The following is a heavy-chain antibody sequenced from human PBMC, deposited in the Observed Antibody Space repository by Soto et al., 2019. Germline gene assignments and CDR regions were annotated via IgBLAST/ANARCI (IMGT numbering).Heavy chain of an antibody. J-gene: IGHJ4*02. Sequence: QVQLRESGPGLMKPSETLSLTCSVSGGSVSSGTYYWSWIRQPPGKGLEWIGYIYDSGSANYNPSLKSRVTISLVKSKNQFSLKLSSVTAADSAIYFCASGSSVSAYIDYWGQGTLVTVSS. V-gene: IGHV4-61*01. D-gene: IGHD6-13*01. CDR2: IYDSGSA. CDR3: ASGSSVSAYIDY. CDR1: GGSVSSGTYY.